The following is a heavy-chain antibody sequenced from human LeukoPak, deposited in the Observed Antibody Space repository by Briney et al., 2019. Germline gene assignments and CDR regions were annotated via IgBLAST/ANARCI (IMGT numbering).Heavy chain of an antibody. CDR1: GFTFVNAW. J-gene: IGHJ4*02. V-gene: IGHV3-15*01. CDR3: TTDRELFYDYVWGSYRLFDS. Sequence: GGSLRLSCAASGFTFVNAWMSWIHQAPGKGLEWVGRIKSKGGGGTTDYAAPVRGRFTISREESKNVLYLQMNSLKTEDTAVYYCTTDRELFYDYVWGSYRLFDSWGQGTLVTVSS. CDR2: IKSKGGGGTT. D-gene: IGHD3-16*02.